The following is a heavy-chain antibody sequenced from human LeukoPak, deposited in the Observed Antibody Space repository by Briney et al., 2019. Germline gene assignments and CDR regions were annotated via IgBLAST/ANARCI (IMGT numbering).Heavy chain of an antibody. J-gene: IGHJ5*02. Sequence: GGSLRLSCAASGFTFSSYSMNWVRQAPGKGLEWVSSISSSSSYIYYADSVKGRFTISRDNAKNSLYLQMNSLRAEDTAVYYCARDYEFGYSHVRNWFDPWGQGTLVTVSS. D-gene: IGHD5-18*01. CDR3: ARDYEFGYSHVRNWFDP. CDR1: GFTFSSYS. V-gene: IGHV3-21*01. CDR2: ISSSSSYI.